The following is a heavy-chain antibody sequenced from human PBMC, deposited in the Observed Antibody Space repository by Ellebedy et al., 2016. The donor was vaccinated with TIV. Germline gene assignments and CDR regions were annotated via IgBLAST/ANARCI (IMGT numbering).Heavy chain of an antibody. CDR3: ARARRTSVLDY. J-gene: IGHJ4*02. CDR2: IYYSGGT. Sequence: SETLSLTCTVSGGSISSGGYYWSWIRQHPGKGLEWIGYIYYSGGTYYNPSLKSRVTISVDTSKNQFSLKLSSVTAADTAVYYCARARRTSVLDYWGQGTLVTVSS. V-gene: IGHV4-31*03. CDR1: GGSISSGGYY. D-gene: IGHD1/OR15-1a*01.